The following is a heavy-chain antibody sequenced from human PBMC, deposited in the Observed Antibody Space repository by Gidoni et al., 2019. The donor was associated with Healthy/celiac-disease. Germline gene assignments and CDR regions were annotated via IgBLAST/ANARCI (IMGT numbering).Heavy chain of an antibody. CDR1: GFTFSNAW. CDR3: TTDPEGAIDY. CDR2: IKRKTEGGTT. Sequence: EVQLVESGGGLVKPGASLRLSCSASGFTFSNAWMGWVRQGPGKGLEWVGRIKRKTEGGTTDYAAPVKGRFTITRDDSKNTLYLQMNSLKTEDTAVYYCTTDPEGAIDYWGQGTLVTVSS. J-gene: IGHJ4*02. V-gene: IGHV3-15*01.